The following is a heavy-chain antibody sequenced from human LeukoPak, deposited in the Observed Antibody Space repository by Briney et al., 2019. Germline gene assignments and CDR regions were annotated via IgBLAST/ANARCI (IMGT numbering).Heavy chain of an antibody. CDR3: ARVFLERLTSGYFDN. D-gene: IGHD3-3*01. Sequence: LTGGSLRLSCAASGFTFSDYAMHWVRQGPGKGLEWVAVISDEGHQKYYGDSVKGRFTISRDNPKNTLYLQMNSLRDDDTAVYYCARVFLERLTSGYFDNWGQGTLVTVSP. CDR2: ISDEGHQK. V-gene: IGHV3-30-3*01. J-gene: IGHJ4*02. CDR1: GFTFSDYA.